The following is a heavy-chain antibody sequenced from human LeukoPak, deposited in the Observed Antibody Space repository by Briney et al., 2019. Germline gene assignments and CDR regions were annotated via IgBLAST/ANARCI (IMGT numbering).Heavy chain of an antibody. V-gene: IGHV3-30-3*02. CDR2: ISYDGSNK. Sequence: PGGSLRLSCAASGFTFSSYAMHWVRQAPGKGLEWVAVISYDGSNKYYADSVKGRFTISRDNSKNTLYLQMNSLRAEDTAVYYCAKSVLNLKLCSDYWGQGTLVTVSS. CDR3: AKSVLNLKLCSDY. CDR1: GFTFSSYA. D-gene: IGHD3-10*02. J-gene: IGHJ4*02.